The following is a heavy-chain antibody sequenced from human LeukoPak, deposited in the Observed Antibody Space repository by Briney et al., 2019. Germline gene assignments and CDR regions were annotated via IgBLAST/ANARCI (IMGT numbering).Heavy chain of an antibody. D-gene: IGHD3-10*01. J-gene: IGHJ4*02. V-gene: IGHV3-49*04. CDR3: TCTYYYGSGSYIN. CDR2: IRSKAYGGTT. Sequence: PGGSLRLSCTASGFTFGDYAMSWVRQAPGKGLEWVGFIRSKAYGGTTEYAASVKGRFTISRDDSKSIAYLQMNSLKTEDTAVYYCTCTYYYGSGSYINWGQGTLVTVSS. CDR1: GFTFGDYA.